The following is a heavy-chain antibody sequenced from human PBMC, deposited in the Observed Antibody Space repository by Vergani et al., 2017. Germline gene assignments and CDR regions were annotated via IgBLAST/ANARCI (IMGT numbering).Heavy chain of an antibody. CDR2: IRSKAYGGTT. D-gene: IGHD3-9*01. J-gene: IGHJ4*02. Sequence: EVQLVESGGGLVQPGRSLRLSCTASGFTFGDYAMSWFRQAPGKGLEWVGFIRSKAYGGTTEYAASVKGRFTISRDVSKSIAYLQMNSLKTEDTAVYYCTRDTAVRYFDWLSGSGYFDYWGQGTLVTVSS. CDR3: TRDTAVRYFDWLSGSGYFDY. V-gene: IGHV3-49*03. CDR1: GFTFGDYA.